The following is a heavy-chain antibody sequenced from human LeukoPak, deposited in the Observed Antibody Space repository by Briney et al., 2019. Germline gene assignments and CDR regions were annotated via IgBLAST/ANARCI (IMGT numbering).Heavy chain of an antibody. CDR2: INPNSGGT. D-gene: IGHD1-26*01. CDR3: ARGGSGSYYLVIDYYYYMDV. V-gene: IGHV1-2*02. J-gene: IGHJ6*03. Sequence: ASVKVSCKASGYTFTGYYMHWVRQAPGQGLEWMGWINPNSGGTNYAQKFQGRVTMTRDTSINTAYMELSRLRSDDTAVYYCARGGSGSYYLVIDYYYYMDVWGKGTTVTVSS. CDR1: GYTFTGYY.